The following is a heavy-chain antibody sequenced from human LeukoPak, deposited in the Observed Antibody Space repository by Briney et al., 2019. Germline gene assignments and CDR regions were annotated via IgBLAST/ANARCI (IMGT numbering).Heavy chain of an antibody. J-gene: IGHJ6*02. CDR2: ISYDGSNK. CDR3: ARRDDTAMAGYYYYGVDV. CDR1: GFTFSSYA. D-gene: IGHD5-18*01. V-gene: IGHV3-30-3*01. Sequence: GGSLRLSCAASGFTFSSYAMHWVRQAPGKGLEWVAVISYDGSNKYYADSVKGRFTISRDNSKNTLYLQMNSLRAEDTAVYYCARRDDTAMAGYYYYGVDVWGQGTTVTVSS.